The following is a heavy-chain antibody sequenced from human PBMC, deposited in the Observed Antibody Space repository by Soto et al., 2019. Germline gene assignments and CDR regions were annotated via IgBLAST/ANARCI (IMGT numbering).Heavy chain of an antibody. V-gene: IGHV4-34*01. D-gene: IGHD3-10*01. CDR1: GGSFSGYY. Sequence: SETLSLTCAVYGGSFSGYYWSWIRQPPGKGLEWIGEINHSGSTNYNPSLKSRVTISVDTSKNQFSLKLSSVTAADTAVYYCARGPKVRGVTSPEYYFDYWGQGTLVTVSS. J-gene: IGHJ4*02. CDR2: INHSGST. CDR3: ARGPKVRGVTSPEYYFDY.